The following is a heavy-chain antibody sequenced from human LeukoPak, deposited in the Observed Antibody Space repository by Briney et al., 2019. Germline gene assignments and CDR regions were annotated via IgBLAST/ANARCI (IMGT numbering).Heavy chain of an antibody. V-gene: IGHV3-53*01. D-gene: IGHD3-16*01. J-gene: IGHJ3*02. CDR2: IYSGGSA. CDR1: GFTVTTNY. Sequence: GGSLRLSCAASGFTVTTNYMSWVRQAPGKGLEWVSVIYSGGSAYYTDSVKGRFTISRDNSKNTLYLQMSSLRAEDTAMYYCARGGAHTYVYTFDIWGQGTMVTVSS. CDR3: ARGGAHTYVYTFDI.